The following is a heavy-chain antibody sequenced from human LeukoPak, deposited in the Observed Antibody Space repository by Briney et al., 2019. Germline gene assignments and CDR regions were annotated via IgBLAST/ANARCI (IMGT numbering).Heavy chain of an antibody. Sequence: GASVTVSFKASGYTFTGYYMHWVRQAPGQGLEWMGWIIPLFGTTNYAQTFQGRVTITADESTSTAYMELSSLRSEDTAVYYCAREGFFGSGSYPPTGQDAFDIWGQGTMVTVSS. CDR3: AREGFFGSGSYPPTGQDAFDI. J-gene: IGHJ3*02. D-gene: IGHD3-10*01. CDR1: GYTFTGYY. CDR2: IIPLFGTT. V-gene: IGHV1-69*13.